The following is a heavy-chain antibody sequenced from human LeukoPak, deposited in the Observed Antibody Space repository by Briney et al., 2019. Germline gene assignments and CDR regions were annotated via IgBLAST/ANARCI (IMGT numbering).Heavy chain of an antibody. CDR3: AREGVPAATYYYYYYMDV. CDR1: GYTFTSYA. J-gene: IGHJ6*03. Sequence: EASVKVSCKASGYTFTSYAMNWVRQAPGQGLEWMGWINTNTGNPTYAQGFTGRFVFSLDTSVSTAYLQISSLKAEDTAVYYCAREGVPAATYYYYYYMDVWGKGTTVTVSS. CDR2: INTNTGNP. V-gene: IGHV7-4-1*02. D-gene: IGHD2-2*01.